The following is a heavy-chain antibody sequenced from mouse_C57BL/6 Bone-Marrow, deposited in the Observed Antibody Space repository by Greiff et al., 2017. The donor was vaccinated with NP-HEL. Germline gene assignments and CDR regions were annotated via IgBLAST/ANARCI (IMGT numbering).Heavy chain of an antibody. CDR3: ARSRDSYYYGSSVFDY. D-gene: IGHD1-1*01. Sequence: QVQLQQPGAELVRPGSSVKLSCKASGYTFTSYWMHWVKQRPIQGLEWIGNIDPSDSETHYNQKFKDKATLTVDKSSSTAYMQLSSLTSEDSAVYYCARSRDSYYYGSSVFDYWGQGTTLTVSS. CDR2: IDPSDSET. CDR1: GYTFTSYW. J-gene: IGHJ2*01. V-gene: IGHV1-52*01.